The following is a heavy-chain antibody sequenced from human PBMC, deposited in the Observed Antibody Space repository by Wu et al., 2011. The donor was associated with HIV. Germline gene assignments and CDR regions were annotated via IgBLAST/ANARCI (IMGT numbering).Heavy chain of an antibody. D-gene: IGHD1-26*01. V-gene: IGHV1-69*06. J-gene: IGHJ3*02. Sequence: QVQLVQSGAEMKKPGSSVKVSCKASGGSFSNYVITWVRQAPGQGLEWMGGIIPIFDKPNYGQKFQGRITITADKSTNTAYMELSSLRSEDTALYYCAVGLVINDAFEIWGQGDSGHRLF. CDR1: GGSFSNYV. CDR2: IIPIFDKP. CDR3: AVGLVINDAFEI.